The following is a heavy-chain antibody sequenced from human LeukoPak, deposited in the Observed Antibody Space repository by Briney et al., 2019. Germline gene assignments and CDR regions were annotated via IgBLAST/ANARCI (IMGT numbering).Heavy chain of an antibody. V-gene: IGHV3-23*01. CDR2: ISGSGGST. J-gene: IGHJ4*02. D-gene: IGHD4-23*01. CDR3: AKFGLIMTTVVTPAYFDY. Sequence: GGSLRLSCAASGFTFSSYAMSWVRQAPGKGLEWVSAISGSGGSTYYADSVKGRFTISRDNSKNTLYLQMNSLRAEGTAVYYCAKFGLIMTTVVTPAYFDYWGQGTLVTVSS. CDR1: GFTFSSYA.